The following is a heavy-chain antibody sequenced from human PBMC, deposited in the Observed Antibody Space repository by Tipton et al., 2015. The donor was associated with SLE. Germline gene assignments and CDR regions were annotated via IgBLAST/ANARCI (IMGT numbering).Heavy chain of an antibody. V-gene: IGHV3-9*01. CDR3: AKDIGLGHYGMDV. J-gene: IGHJ6*02. Sequence: SLRLSCAASGFTFVDYAMRWVRQAPGKGLEWVSGISWDSKSVNYADSVKGRYTISRDNAKNSLYLQMNSLRAEDTALYYCAKDIGLGHYGMDVWGQGTTVTVSS. D-gene: IGHD7-27*01. CDR1: GFTFVDYA. CDR2: ISWDSKSV.